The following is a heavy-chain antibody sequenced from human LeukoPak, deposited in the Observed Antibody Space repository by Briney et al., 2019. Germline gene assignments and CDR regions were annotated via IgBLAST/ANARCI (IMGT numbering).Heavy chain of an antibody. Sequence: GGSLRLSCAASGFTFSSYDMNWGGQAPGKGLEWVSALSYSGGNTYYADSVKGRFTISRDNSKDTLYLQMNSLRAEDTAVYYCAEVTYDYVWGSSRSAYFDYWGQGTLVTVSS. CDR1: GFTFSSYD. D-gene: IGHD3-16*02. CDR2: LSYSGGNT. J-gene: IGHJ4*02. CDR3: AEVTYDYVWGSSRSAYFDY. V-gene: IGHV3-23*01.